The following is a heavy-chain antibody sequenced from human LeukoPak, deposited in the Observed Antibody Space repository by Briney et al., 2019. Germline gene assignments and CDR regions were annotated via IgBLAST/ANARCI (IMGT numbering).Heavy chain of an antibody. V-gene: IGHV3-48*03. D-gene: IGHD6-13*01. CDR3: AKGLHSSSWNDAFDI. CDR2: ISNSGSII. J-gene: IGHJ3*02. CDR1: GFTFSSYE. Sequence: GGSLRLSCAASGFTFSSYEMNWVRQAPGKGLEWVSYISNSGSIIYYADSVKGRFTISRDNSENTLYMQMNSLRVEDTAVYYCAKGLHSSSWNDAFDIWGQGTTVTVSS.